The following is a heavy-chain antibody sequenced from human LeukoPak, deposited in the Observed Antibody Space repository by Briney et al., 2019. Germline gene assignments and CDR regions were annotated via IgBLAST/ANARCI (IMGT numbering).Heavy chain of an antibody. CDR1: GGSFSGYY. CDR3: ARGRRSGYFDY. V-gene: IGHV4-34*01. J-gene: IGHJ4*02. CDR2: INHSGST. Sequence: SETLSLTCAVYGGSFSGYYWSWIRQPPGKGLEWIGEINHSGSTNYNPSLKSRVTISVDTSKNQFSLKLSSVTAADTAVYYCARGRRSGYFDYWGQGTLGTVSS.